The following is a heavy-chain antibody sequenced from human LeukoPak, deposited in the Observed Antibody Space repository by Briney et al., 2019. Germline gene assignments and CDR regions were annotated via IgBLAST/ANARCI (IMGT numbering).Heavy chain of an antibody. D-gene: IGHD1-26*01. J-gene: IGHJ4*02. CDR3: AKNRELGGGFDY. Sequence: GGSLRLSCAASGFTFSSYAMSWVRQTPGKGLEWVSFISGDGGSTFYADSVKGRFTISGDNSKNTLYLQMNSLRVEDTAVYYCAKNRELGGGFDYWGQGTLVTVSS. V-gene: IGHV3-23*01. CDR1: GFTFSSYA. CDR2: ISGDGGST.